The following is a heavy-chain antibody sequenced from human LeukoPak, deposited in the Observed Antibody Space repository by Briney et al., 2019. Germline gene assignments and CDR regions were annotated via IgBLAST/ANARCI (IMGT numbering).Heavy chain of an antibody. CDR1: GGSISSGGYY. Sequence: SETLSLTCTVSGGSISSGGYYWSWIRQHPGKGLEWIGYIYYSGSTYYNPSLKSRVTISVDMSKNQFSLKLSSVTAADTAVYYCARGDTVHGMDVWGQGTTVTASS. D-gene: IGHD5-18*01. J-gene: IGHJ6*02. CDR3: ARGDTVHGMDV. V-gene: IGHV4-31*03. CDR2: IYYSGST.